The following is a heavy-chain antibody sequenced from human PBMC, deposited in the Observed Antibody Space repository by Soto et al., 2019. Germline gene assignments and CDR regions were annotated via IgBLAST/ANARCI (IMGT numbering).Heavy chain of an antibody. CDR2: IYSGGST. CDR1: GFTVSSNY. CDR3: ARVYSSRAFCHSGYYYYMDG. J-gene: IGHJ6*03. V-gene: IGHV3-53*04. Sequence: EVQLVESGGGLVQPGGSLRLSCAASGFTVSSNYMSWVRQAPGKGLERVSVIYSGGSTYYADSAKGRFTISRHNSKNTLYLHRNSLRAEDTAVYYCARVYSSRAFCHSGYYYYMDGWGNGTTVTVSS. D-gene: IGHD6-13*01.